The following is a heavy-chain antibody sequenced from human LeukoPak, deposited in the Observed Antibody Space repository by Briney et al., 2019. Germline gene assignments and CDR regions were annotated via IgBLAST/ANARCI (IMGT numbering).Heavy chain of an antibody. D-gene: IGHD2-2*01. CDR2: ISPSGGIT. J-gene: IGHJ4*02. Sequence: GGSLRLSCAASGFTFSSHGMNWVRQAPGKGLEWVSGISPSGGITYYTDSVKGRFTISRDNSKNTVSLQMNSLRSDDTAVYYCARGLRVSPAFDYWGQGTLVTVSS. CDR1: GFTFSSHG. CDR3: ARGLRVSPAFDY. V-gene: IGHV3-23*01.